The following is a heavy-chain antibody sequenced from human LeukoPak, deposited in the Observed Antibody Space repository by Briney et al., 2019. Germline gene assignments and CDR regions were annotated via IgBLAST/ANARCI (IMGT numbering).Heavy chain of an antibody. CDR1: GYSISSGYY. V-gene: IGHV4-38-2*02. D-gene: IGHD3-9*01. J-gene: IGHJ4*02. CDR3: ARGGRPPGYSTR. CDR2: IYHSGST. Sequence: PSETLSLTCTVSGYSISSGYYWGWIRQPPGKGLEWIGSIYHSGSTNYNPSLKSRVTISVDTSKNQFSLKLSSVTAADTAVYYCARGGRPPGYSTRWGQGTLVTVSS.